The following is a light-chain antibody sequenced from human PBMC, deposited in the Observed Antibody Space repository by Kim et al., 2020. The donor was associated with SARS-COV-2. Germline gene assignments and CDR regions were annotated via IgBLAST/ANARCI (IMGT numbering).Light chain of an antibody. CDR3: AAWDDSLNGHV. Sequence: ELTQPPSASGTPGQRVTISCSGSTSNIGRNIVNWYQQLPGTAPKVLIYTNIQRPSGVPDRFSGSKSGTSASLAISGLQSEDEADCYCAAWDDSLNGHVFGTGTKVTVL. CDR2: TNI. V-gene: IGLV1-44*01. CDR1: TSNIGRNI. J-gene: IGLJ1*01.